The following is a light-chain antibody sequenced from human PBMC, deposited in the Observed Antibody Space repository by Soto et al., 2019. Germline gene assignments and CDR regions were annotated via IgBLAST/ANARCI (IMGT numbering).Light chain of an antibody. CDR2: EVS. CDR1: SSDVGGYNY. Sequence: QSVLTQPASVSGSPGQSITISCTGTSSDVGGYNYVSWYQQHPDKAPKLMIYEVSNRPSGVSNRFSGSKSGNTASLTISGLQAEDEADYYCISYTSSSTLVFGGGTKVTVL. CDR3: ISYTSSSTLV. V-gene: IGLV2-14*01. J-gene: IGLJ2*01.